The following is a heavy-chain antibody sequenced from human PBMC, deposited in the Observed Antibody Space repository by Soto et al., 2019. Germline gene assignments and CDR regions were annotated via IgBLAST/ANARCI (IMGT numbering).Heavy chain of an antibody. CDR3: AGDHRGGGELLFRWFDP. CDR1: GGTFSSYA. V-gene: IGHV1-69*13. D-gene: IGHD1-26*01. CDR2: IIPIFGTA. Sequence: SVKVSCKASGGTFSSYAISWVRQAPGQGLEWMGGIIPIFGTANYAQKFQGRVTITADESTSTAYMELSSLRSEDTAVYYCAGDHRGGGELLFRWFDPWGQGTLVTVSS. J-gene: IGHJ5*02.